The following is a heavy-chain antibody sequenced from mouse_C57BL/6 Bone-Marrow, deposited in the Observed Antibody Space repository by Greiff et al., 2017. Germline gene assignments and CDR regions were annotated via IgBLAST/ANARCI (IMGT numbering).Heavy chain of an antibody. Sequence: QVQLKESGPELVKPGASVKLSCKASGYTFTSYDINWVKQRPGQGLEWIGWIYPRDGSTKYNEKFKGKATLTVDTSSSTAYMELHSLTSEDSAVYFCARRGSPYGNYVGFAYWGQGTLVTVSA. CDR3: ARRGSPYGNYVGFAY. D-gene: IGHD2-1*01. J-gene: IGHJ3*01. CDR1: GYTFTSYD. V-gene: IGHV1-85*01. CDR2: IYPRDGST.